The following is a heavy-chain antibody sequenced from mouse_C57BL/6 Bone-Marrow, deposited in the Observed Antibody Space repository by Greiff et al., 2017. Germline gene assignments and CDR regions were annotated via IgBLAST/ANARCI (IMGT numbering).Heavy chain of an antibody. Sequence: EVQVVESGPELVKPGASVKISCKASGYTFTDYYMNWVKQSHGKSLEWIGDINPNNGGTSYNQKFKGKATLTVDKSSSTAYMELRSLTSEDSAVYYCARESSSGCGNWGQGTTLTVAS. CDR3: ARESSSGCGN. J-gene: IGHJ2*01. V-gene: IGHV1-26*01. CDR1: GYTFTDYY. CDR2: INPNNGGT. D-gene: IGHD3-2*02.